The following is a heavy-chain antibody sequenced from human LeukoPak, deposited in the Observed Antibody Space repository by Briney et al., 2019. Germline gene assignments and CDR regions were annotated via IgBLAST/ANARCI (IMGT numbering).Heavy chain of an antibody. CDR3: ARHGGYSGNPMPFDS. D-gene: IGHD4-23*01. J-gene: IGHJ4*02. CDR2: IYYSGTT. Sequence: PSETLSLTCTVSGGSISSYYWSWIRQPPGKGLEWIAYIYYSGTTNYNPSLKSRVTISVDMSKNQFSLKLSSVTAADTAVYYCARHGGYSGNPMPFDSWGQGTLVTVSS. CDR1: GGSISSYY. V-gene: IGHV4-59*08.